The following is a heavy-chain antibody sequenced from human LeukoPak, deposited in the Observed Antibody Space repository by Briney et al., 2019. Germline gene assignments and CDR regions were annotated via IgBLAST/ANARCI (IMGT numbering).Heavy chain of an antibody. Sequence: TGGSLRLSCAASGFTLSSFWMSWVRQAPGKGLEWVANMNQDGSEKYYVDSVKGRFTISRDNAKNSLYLQMNSLRAEDTAVYYCARRKAYSGYDSTPYYFDSWGQGTLVTVPS. J-gene: IGHJ4*02. CDR3: ARRKAYSGYDSTPYYFDS. CDR2: MNQDGSEK. D-gene: IGHD5-12*01. CDR1: GFTLSSFW. V-gene: IGHV3-7*01.